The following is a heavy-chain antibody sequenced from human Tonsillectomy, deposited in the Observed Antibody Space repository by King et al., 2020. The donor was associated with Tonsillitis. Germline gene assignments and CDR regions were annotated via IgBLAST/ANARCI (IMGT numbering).Heavy chain of an antibody. D-gene: IGHD5-24*01. CDR1: GGSFSGYY. CDR2: INHSGST. CDR3: ARSGGRDGYKGRYFDL. V-gene: IGHV4-34*01. Sequence: VQLQQWGAGLLKPSETLYLTCAVYGGSFSGYYWSWIRQPPGKGLEWIGEINHSGSTNYNPSLKSRVTISVDTSKNQFSLKLGSVTAADTAVYYCARSGGRDGYKGRYFDLWGRGTLVTVSS. J-gene: IGHJ2*01.